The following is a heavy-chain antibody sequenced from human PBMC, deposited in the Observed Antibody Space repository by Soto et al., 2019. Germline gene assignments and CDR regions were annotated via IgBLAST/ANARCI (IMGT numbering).Heavy chain of an antibody. Sequence: QITLKESGPTLVKPTQTLTLTCTFSGFSVSTSGVGVAWIRQPPAKALEWLALIYWDGDERYSPFLQSKVTITKDPSKNQVVLTMTNMDPGDTATYYCAHKGGRGAGMDVWGQGTTVTVSS. CDR2: IYWDGDE. D-gene: IGHD2-15*01. J-gene: IGHJ6*02. CDR3: AHKGGRGAGMDV. CDR1: GFSVSTSGVG. V-gene: IGHV2-5*02.